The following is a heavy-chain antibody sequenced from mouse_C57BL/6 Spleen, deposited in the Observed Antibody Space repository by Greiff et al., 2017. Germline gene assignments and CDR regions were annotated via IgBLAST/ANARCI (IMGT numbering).Heavy chain of an antibody. CDR3: AIYYGYGGDAMDY. CDR1: GSTFTGYW. CDR2: ILPGSGST. V-gene: IGHV1-9*01. J-gene: IGHJ4*01. Sequence: VKLQQSGAELMKPGASVKLSCKATGSTFTGYWIAWVKQRPGHGLEWIGEILPGSGSTNYNEKFKGKATFTADTSSNTAYMQLTSLTTVDSASYNCAIYYGYGGDAMDYWGQGTSVTVSS. D-gene: IGHD2-2*01.